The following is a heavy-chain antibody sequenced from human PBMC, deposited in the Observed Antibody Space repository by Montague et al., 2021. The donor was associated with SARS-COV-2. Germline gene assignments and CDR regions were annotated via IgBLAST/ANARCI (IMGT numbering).Heavy chain of an antibody. CDR1: GGSISDGGYS. CDR3: AREGGPIQLWLRGDDAFNI. Sequence: TLSLTCTVSGGSISDGGYSWTWIRQHPGKGLEWIGYVYYSGSTFYNPSLKSRITISVDTSKNQFSMKLSSVTAADTAVYYCAREGGPIQLWLRGDDAFNIWGQGTLVTVSS. CDR2: VYYSGST. D-gene: IGHD5-18*01. J-gene: IGHJ3*02. V-gene: IGHV4-31*03.